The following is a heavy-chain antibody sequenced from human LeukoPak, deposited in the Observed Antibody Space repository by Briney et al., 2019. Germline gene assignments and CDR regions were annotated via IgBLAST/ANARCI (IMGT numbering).Heavy chain of an antibody. J-gene: IGHJ1*01. CDR1: GFTFSSYA. V-gene: IGHV3-23*01. Sequence: GGSLRLSCAASGFTFSSYAMSWVRQAPGKGLEWVSAISGSGGSTYYADSLKGRFTISREHAKNSLYLQMNSLRAEDTAVYYCGRVGGGSSGSFFQHWGQGTLVTVSS. CDR3: GRVGGGSSGSFFQH. CDR2: ISGSGGST. D-gene: IGHD1-26*01.